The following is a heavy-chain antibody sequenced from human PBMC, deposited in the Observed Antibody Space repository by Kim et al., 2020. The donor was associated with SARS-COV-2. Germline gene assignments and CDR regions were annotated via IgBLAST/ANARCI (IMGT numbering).Heavy chain of an antibody. CDR3: AREVLGGSYYFDY. V-gene: IGHV3-21*01. CDR2: ISSSSSYI. Sequence: GGSLRLSCAASGFTFSSYSMNWVRQAPGKGLEWVSSISSSSSYIYYADSVKGRFTISRDNAKNSLYLQMNSLRAEDTAVYYCAREVLGGSYYFDYWGQGTLVTVSS. D-gene: IGHD1-26*01. J-gene: IGHJ4*02. CDR1: GFTFSSYS.